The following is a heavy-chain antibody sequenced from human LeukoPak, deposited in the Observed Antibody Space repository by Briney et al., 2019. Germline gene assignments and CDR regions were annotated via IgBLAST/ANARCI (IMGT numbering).Heavy chain of an antibody. CDR1: GYTFTSYY. D-gene: IGHD3-10*01. Sequence: ASVKVSCKASGYTFTSYYMHWVRQAPGQGLEWMGIINPSGGSTSYAQKFQGSVTMTRDTSTSTVYMELSSLRSEDTAVYYCARSDNMERTRTLWFGESFNWFDPWGQGTLVTVSS. CDR2: INPSGGST. V-gene: IGHV1-46*01. J-gene: IGHJ5*02. CDR3: ARSDNMERTRTLWFGESFNWFDP.